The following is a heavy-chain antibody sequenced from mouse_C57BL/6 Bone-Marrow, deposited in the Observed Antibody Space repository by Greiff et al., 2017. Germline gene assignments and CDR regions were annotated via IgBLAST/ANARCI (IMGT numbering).Heavy chain of an antibody. Sequence: EVKLVESGGDLVKPGGSLKLSCAASGFTFSSYGMSWVRQTPDKRLEWVATISSCGSYTYYPDSVKGRFTISRDTAKNTLYLQMSSLKSEDTAMYYCASHYDYDSFAYWGQGTLVTVSA. CDR3: ASHYDYDSFAY. CDR2: ISSCGSYT. V-gene: IGHV5-6*02. CDR1: GFTFSSYG. J-gene: IGHJ3*01. D-gene: IGHD2-4*01.